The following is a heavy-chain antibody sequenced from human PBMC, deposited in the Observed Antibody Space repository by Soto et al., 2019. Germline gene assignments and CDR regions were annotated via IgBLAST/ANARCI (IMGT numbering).Heavy chain of an antibody. CDR2: ISYDGSNK. V-gene: IGHV3-30*18. D-gene: IGHD6-6*01. CDR1: GFTFSSYG. Sequence: QVQLVESGGGVVQPGRSLRLSCAASGFTFSSYGMHWVRQAPGKGLEWVAVISYDGSNKYYADSVKGRFTISRDNSKNTLYLQMNSLRAEDTAVYYCAKDALGGGPQTKAARPSSYYCYYMDVWGKGTTVTVSS. CDR3: AKDALGGGPQTKAARPSSYYCYYMDV. J-gene: IGHJ6*03.